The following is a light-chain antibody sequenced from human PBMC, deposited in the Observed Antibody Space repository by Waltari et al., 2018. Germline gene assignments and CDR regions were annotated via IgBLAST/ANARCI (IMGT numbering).Light chain of an antibody. J-gene: IGLJ2*01. Sequence: QSVLTQPPSTSGTPGQRVTISCSGSSSNIGSNTVNWYQQLPGTAPKLRSYTNNQRPSGVPDRFAGSKSGTSASLAISGRQSEDEAGYYCAAWDDSLNGVVFGGGTKLTVL. CDR1: SSNIGSNT. V-gene: IGLV1-44*01. CDR2: TNN. CDR3: AAWDDSLNGVV.